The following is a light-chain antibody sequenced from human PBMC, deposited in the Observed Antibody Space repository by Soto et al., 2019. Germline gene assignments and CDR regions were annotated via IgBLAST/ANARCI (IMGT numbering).Light chain of an antibody. J-gene: IGKJ1*01. CDR3: QQYDNIPRT. CDR2: DAS. Sequence: DIPMTQSPSSLSASVGDRVTITCQASQEISNYLNWYQQKAGKAPKLLIYDASKLETGVPSRFSGSGYWTDFTFTISSLEPEDIATYYCQQYDNIPRTFGQGTKVEIK. CDR1: QEISNY. V-gene: IGKV1-33*01.